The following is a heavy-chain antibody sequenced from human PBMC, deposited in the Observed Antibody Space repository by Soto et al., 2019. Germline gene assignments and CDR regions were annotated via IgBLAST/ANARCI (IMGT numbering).Heavy chain of an antibody. V-gene: IGHV3-21*04. J-gene: IGHJ4*02. Sequence: GGSLRLSCAVSGFTFNSYSMNWVRQAPGKGLEWVSSISSFSNYMYYADSVKGRFTVSRDNSKNTLYLQMNSLRAEDTAVFYCAKERSSGWSFDYWGQGTLVTVSS. CDR3: AKERSSGWSFDY. CDR1: GFTFNSYS. D-gene: IGHD6-19*01. CDR2: ISSFSNYM.